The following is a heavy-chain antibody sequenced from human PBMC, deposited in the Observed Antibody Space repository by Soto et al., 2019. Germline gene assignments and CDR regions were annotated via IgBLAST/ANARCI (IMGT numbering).Heavy chain of an antibody. CDR1: GYSFTSYL. D-gene: IGHD3-22*01. CDR3: ALYYYDSSGYYWLFDY. J-gene: IGHJ4*02. V-gene: IGHV5-51*01. CDR2: IYPGDSDT. Sequence: LGESLKISFKGSGYSFTSYLICWVRQMPVKGLEWMGIIYPGDSDTRYSPSFQGQVTISADKSISTAYLQWSSLKASDTAMYYCALYYYDSSGYYWLFDYWGQRTLVAVSS.